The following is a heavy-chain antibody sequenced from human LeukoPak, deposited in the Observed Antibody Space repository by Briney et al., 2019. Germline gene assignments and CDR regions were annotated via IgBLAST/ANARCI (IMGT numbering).Heavy chain of an antibody. CDR2: VSAYNGNT. V-gene: IGHV1-18*01. CDR3: ARDATWYGSGFYFDY. D-gene: IGHD3-10*01. J-gene: IGHJ4*02. Sequence: ASVKVSCKASGYTFTSYGISWVRQAPGQGLEWMGWVSAYNGNTNYARKLQGRVTMTTDTSTSTAYMELRSLRSDDTAVYYCARDATWYGSGFYFDYWGQGTLATVSS. CDR1: GYTFTSYG.